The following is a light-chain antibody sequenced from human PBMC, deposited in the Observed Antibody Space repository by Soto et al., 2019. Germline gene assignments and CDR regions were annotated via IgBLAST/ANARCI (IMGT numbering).Light chain of an antibody. Sequence: DIQMTQSPSTLSGSVGDRVTITCRASQTISSWLAWYQQKPGKAPKLLIYKASTLKSGVPSRFSGSGSRTEFTLTISSLQPHDFATYYCQHYNSYSEAFGQGTKVVLK. V-gene: IGKV1-5*03. CDR3: QHYNSYSEA. J-gene: IGKJ1*01. CDR2: KAS. CDR1: QTISSW.